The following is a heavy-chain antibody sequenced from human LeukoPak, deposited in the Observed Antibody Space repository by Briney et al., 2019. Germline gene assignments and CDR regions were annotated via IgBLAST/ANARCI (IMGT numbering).Heavy chain of an antibody. J-gene: IGHJ3*02. CDR1: DDSISDNRYF. D-gene: IGHD3-22*01. V-gene: IGHV4-39*07. Sequence: PSETLSLTCTISDDSISDNRYFWAWIRQPPGKGLEWIGSVNYSGRTYYNPSLKSRLTMSVDTAKRQFSLKLISVTAADTALYYCARERGYYYDSSGYLRDAFDIWGQGTMVTVSS. CDR2: VNYSGRT. CDR3: ARERGYYYDSSGYLRDAFDI.